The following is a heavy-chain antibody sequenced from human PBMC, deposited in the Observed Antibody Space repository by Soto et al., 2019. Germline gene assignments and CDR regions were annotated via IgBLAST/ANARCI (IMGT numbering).Heavy chain of an antibody. CDR1: GFTFSSYG. D-gene: IGHD3-22*01. J-gene: IGHJ4*02. CDR3: ARENEYYYDSSGLYYFDY. Sequence: GGSLRLSCAASGFTFSSYGMHWVRQAPGKGLEWVAVIWYDGSNKYYADSVKGRFTISRDNSKNTLYLQMNSLRAEDTAVYYCARENEYYYDSSGLYYFDYWGQGTLVTVSS. V-gene: IGHV3-33*01. CDR2: IWYDGSNK.